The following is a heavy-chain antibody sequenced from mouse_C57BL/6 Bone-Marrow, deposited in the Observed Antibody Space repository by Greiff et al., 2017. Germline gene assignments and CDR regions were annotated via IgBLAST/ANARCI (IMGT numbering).Heavy chain of an antibody. V-gene: IGHV1-52*01. D-gene: IGHD2-3*01. CDR2: IDPSDSET. Sequence: QVQLQQPGAELVRPGSSVKLSCKASGYTFTSYWMHWVKQRPIQGLEWIGNIDPSDSETHYNQKFKDKATLTVDKSSSTAYMQLSSLTSEDSAVYYCARNVYYDWYFDVWGTGTTVTVSS. J-gene: IGHJ1*03. CDR1: GYTFTSYW. CDR3: ARNVYYDWYFDV.